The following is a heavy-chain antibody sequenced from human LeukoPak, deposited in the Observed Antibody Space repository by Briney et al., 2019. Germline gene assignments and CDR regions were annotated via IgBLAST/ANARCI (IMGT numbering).Heavy chain of an antibody. CDR1: GYTFTGYY. D-gene: IGHD3-10*01. Sequence: ASVKVSCKASGYTFTGYYMHWVRPAPGQGLEWMGWINPNSGGTNYAQKFQGRVTMTRDTSITAAYMELSRLRFDDTAVYYCARGFGESSGVDYWGQGTLVTVSS. CDR2: INPNSGGT. V-gene: IGHV1-2*02. J-gene: IGHJ4*02. CDR3: ARGFGESSGVDY.